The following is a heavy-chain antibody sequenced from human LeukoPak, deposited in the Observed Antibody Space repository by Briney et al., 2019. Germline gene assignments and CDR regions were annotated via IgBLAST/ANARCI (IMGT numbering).Heavy chain of an antibody. CDR1: GFTFSSYS. Sequence: GGSLRLSCAASGFTFSSYSMNWVRQAPGKGLEWVSVIYSGGSTYYADSVKGRFTISRDNSKNTLYLQMNSLRAEDTAVYYCARDLYGMDVWGQGTTVTVSS. CDR3: ARDLYGMDV. V-gene: IGHV3-53*01. J-gene: IGHJ6*02. CDR2: IYSGGST.